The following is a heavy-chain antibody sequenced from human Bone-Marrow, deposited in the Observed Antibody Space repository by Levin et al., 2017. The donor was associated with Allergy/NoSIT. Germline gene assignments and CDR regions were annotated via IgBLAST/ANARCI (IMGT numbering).Heavy chain of an antibody. J-gene: IGHJ4*02. Sequence: KAGGSLRLSCEASGFTFSPYSMNWVRQAPGKGLEWVSSIGTSSSYIHYADSVRGRFTISRDNVKNSLYLQMNSLRAEDTAVYYCARDDGGRMVRGVIRRDFDYWGQGTLVTVSS. CDR1: GFTFSPYS. CDR3: ARDDGGRMVRGVIRRDFDY. CDR2: IGTSSSYI. V-gene: IGHV3-21*01. D-gene: IGHD3-10*01.